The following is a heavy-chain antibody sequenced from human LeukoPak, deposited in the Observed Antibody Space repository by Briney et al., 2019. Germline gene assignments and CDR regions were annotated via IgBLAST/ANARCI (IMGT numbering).Heavy chain of an antibody. CDR2: INPNSGGT. D-gene: IGHD3-22*01. V-gene: IGHV1-2*02. CDR3: ARDIIRDGGYYLFYYYYYMDV. Sequence: ASVKVSCKASGYTFTGYYMHWVRQAPGQGLEWMGWINPNSGGTNYAQKFQGRITMTRDTSISTAYMELSSLRSEDTAVYYCARDIIRDGGYYLFYYYYYMDVWGKGTTVTVSS. J-gene: IGHJ6*03. CDR1: GYTFTGYY.